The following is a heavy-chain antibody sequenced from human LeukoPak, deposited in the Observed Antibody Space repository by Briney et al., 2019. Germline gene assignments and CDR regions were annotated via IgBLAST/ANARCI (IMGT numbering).Heavy chain of an antibody. CDR1: GYTFTSYG. V-gene: IGHV1-18*01. CDR3: ARLLGTAANDAFDI. J-gene: IGHJ3*02. CDR2: ISAYNGNT. Sequence: GASVKVSCKASGYTFTSYGISWVRQAPGQGLEWMRWISAYNGNTHYAQKLQGRVTMTTDTSTSTAYMELRSLRSDDTAVYYCARLLGTAANDAFDIWGQGTMVTVSS. D-gene: IGHD2-2*01.